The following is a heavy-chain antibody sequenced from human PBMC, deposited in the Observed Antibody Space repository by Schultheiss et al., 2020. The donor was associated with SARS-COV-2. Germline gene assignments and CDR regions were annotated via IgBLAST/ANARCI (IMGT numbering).Heavy chain of an antibody. J-gene: IGHJ5*02. CDR2: ISSGSSYI. V-gene: IGHV3-21*01. CDR3: VRDRSWWTPYNCFDL. D-gene: IGHD2-15*01. CDR1: GFTFSSFS. Sequence: GGSLRLSCAASGFTFSSFSMNWVRQAPGKGLEWVSSISSGSSYIYYAESLKGRFTVSRDNANNSLYLQMHSLRVEDTAVYYCVRDRSWWTPYNCFDLWGRGTLVTVSS.